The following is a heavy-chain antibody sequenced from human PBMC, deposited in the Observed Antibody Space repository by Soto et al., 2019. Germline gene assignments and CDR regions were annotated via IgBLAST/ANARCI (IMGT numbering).Heavy chain of an antibody. V-gene: IGHV4-31*03. Sequence: PSETLSLTCTVSGGSISSGGYYWYWIRQHPEKGMEWIGYIYYSGTTYYNPSLKSRVTISVDTSKNQFSLKLSSVTAADTAVYYCAASCVACGGFNYYGMDVWGQGTTVTVS. CDR2: IYYSGTT. J-gene: IGHJ6*02. CDR1: GGSISSGGYY. D-gene: IGHD2-21*01. CDR3: AASCVACGGFNYYGMDV.